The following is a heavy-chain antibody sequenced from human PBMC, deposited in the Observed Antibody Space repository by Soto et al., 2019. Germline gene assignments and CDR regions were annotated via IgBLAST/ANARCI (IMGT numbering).Heavy chain of an antibody. Sequence: SETLSLTCTVSGGSVSGASYYWSWIRQSPGKGLEWIGNINHSGATNYNPSLKTRATISVDTSKKQFSLQLSSATSADTAVYFCARGLDFYGSGSPDLNGYWGQGTLVTVSS. V-gene: IGHV4-61*01. D-gene: IGHD3-10*01. CDR1: GGSVSGASYY. J-gene: IGHJ4*02. CDR3: ARGLDFYGSGSPDLNGY. CDR2: INHSGAT.